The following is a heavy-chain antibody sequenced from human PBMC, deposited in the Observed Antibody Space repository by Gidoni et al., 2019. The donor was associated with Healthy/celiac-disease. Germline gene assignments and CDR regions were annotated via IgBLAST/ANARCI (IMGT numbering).Heavy chain of an antibody. J-gene: IGHJ6*02. V-gene: IGHV1-69*06. CDR2: IIPIFGTA. CDR1: GGTFSSYA. D-gene: IGHD1-26*01. CDR3: ARGRVGATSRVFYYGMDV. Sequence: QVQLVQSGAEVKKPGSSVKVSCKASGGTFSSYAISWVRQAPGQGLEWMGGIIPIFGTANYAQKFQGRVTITADKSTSTAYMELSSLRSEDTAVYYCARGRVGATSRVFYYGMDVWGQGTTVTVSS.